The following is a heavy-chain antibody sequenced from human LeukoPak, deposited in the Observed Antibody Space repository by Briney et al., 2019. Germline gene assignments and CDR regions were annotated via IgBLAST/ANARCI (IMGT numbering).Heavy chain of an antibody. D-gene: IGHD3-22*01. CDR2: INWNGGSR. CDR1: GFNFDDYV. Sequence: RPGGSLRLSCAASGFNFDDYVMSWVRQAPGKGLEWVSGINWNGGSRGYADSVKGRFTISGDNAKNSLYLQMNSLRAEDTALYYCARSRHSYDSSGFPHYWGQGTLVTVSS. J-gene: IGHJ4*02. CDR3: ARSRHSYDSSGFPHY. V-gene: IGHV3-20*04.